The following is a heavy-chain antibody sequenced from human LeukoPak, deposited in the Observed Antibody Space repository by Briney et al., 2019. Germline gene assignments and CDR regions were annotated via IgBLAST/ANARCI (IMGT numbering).Heavy chain of an antibody. Sequence: SETLSLTCAVYGGSFSGYYWSWIRQPPGKGLEWIGEINHSGSTNYNPPLKGRVTISVDTSKNQFSLKLSSVTAADTAVYYCARGKGYSYGYFWFDPWGQGTLVTVSS. CDR2: INHSGST. J-gene: IGHJ5*02. D-gene: IGHD5-18*01. V-gene: IGHV4-34*01. CDR3: ARGKGYSYGYFWFDP. CDR1: GGSFSGYY.